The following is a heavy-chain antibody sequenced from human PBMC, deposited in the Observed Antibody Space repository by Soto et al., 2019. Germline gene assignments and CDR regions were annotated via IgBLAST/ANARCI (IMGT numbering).Heavy chain of an antibody. V-gene: IGHV3-9*01. CDR3: ARAGDIYDAFDI. Sequence: SAKGRFTISRDNAKNSLYLQMNSLRAEDTALYYCARAGDIYDAFDIWGQGTMVTVSS. J-gene: IGHJ3*02. D-gene: IGHD3-9*01.